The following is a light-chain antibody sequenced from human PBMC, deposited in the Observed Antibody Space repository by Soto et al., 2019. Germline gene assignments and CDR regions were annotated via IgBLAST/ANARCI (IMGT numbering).Light chain of an antibody. Sequence: EIVLTHSPGTLSLSPGERATLSCRASQIVNNNYLAWYQQKPGQAPRLVIYAASSRATGVPDRFSGSGSGTDFTLTISSLQSEDFAVYYCQHYNNWLGTFGGGTKVEIK. CDR3: QHYNNWLGT. V-gene: IGKV3-20*01. CDR1: QIVNNNY. CDR2: AAS. J-gene: IGKJ4*01.